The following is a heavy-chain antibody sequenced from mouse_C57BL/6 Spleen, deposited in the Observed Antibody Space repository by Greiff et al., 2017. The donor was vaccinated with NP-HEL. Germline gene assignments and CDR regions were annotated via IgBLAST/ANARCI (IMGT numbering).Heavy chain of an antibody. V-gene: IGHV1-82*01. D-gene: IGHD2-4*01. CDR3: ARSIYYEAMDY. CDR2: IYPGDGDT. CDR1: GYAFSSSW. Sequence: VQLVESGPELVKPGASVKISCKASGYAFSSSWMNWVKQRPGKGLEWIGRIYPGDGDTNYNGKFKGKATLTADKSSSTAYMQLSSLTSEDSAVYFCARSIYYEAMDYWGQGTSVTVSS. J-gene: IGHJ4*01.